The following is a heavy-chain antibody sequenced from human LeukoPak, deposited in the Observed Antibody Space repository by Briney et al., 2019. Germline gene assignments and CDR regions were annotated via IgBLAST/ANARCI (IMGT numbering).Heavy chain of an antibody. J-gene: IGHJ3*02. CDR3: ARPRIAARPRSAFDI. V-gene: IGHV4-39*01. D-gene: IGHD6-6*01. CDR1: GGSISSSSYY. Sequence: KASETLSLTCTVSGGSISSSSYYWGWIRQPPGKGLEWIGSIYYSGSTYYNPSLKSRVTISVDTSKNQFSLKLSSVTAADTAVYYCARPRIAARPRSAFDIWGQGTMVTVSS. CDR2: IYYSGST.